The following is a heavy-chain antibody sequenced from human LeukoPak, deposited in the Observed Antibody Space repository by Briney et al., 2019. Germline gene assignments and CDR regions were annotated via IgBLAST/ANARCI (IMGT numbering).Heavy chain of an antibody. CDR1: GFTFSDYY. J-gene: IGHJ5*02. CDR2: ISSSGSTI. V-gene: IGHV3-11*01. D-gene: IGHD4-17*01. CDR3: ARRLDYGDYDWFDP. Sequence: GGSLRLSCAASGFTFSDYYMSWIRQAPGKGLEWVSYISSSGSTIYYADSVKGRFTISRDNAKNSLYLQMNSLRAEDTAVYYCARRLDYGDYDWFDPGGQGTLVTVSS.